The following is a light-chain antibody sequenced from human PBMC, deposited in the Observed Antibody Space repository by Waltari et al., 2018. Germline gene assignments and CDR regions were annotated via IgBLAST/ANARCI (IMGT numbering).Light chain of an antibody. CDR1: ASDVGGYGY. V-gene: IGLV2-8*01. J-gene: IGLJ2*01. CDR2: EVT. CDR3: SSYAGSTLLI. Sequence: QSALTQPPSASGSPGQSVTISCTGTASDVGGYGYVSWYQQNPGKAPKLLIYEVTKRPSGVPDRFSGSKSGNTASLTVSGLQVEDEADYYCSSYAGSTLLIFGGGTKLTVL.